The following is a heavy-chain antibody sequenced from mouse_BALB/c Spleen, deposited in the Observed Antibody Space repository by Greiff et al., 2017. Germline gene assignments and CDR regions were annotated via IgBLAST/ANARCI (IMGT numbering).Heavy chain of an antibody. CDR3: AREDGTTVVDPYYAMDY. Sequence: EVQRVESGPELMKPGASVKISCKASGYTFTDYNMHWVKQSHGKSLEWIGYIYPYNGGTGYNQKFKSKATLTVDNSSSTAYMELRSLTSEDSAVYYCAREDGTTVVDPYYAMDYWGQGTSVTVSS. D-gene: IGHD1-1*01. J-gene: IGHJ4*01. CDR1: GYTFTDYN. CDR2: IYPYNGGT. V-gene: IGHV1S29*02.